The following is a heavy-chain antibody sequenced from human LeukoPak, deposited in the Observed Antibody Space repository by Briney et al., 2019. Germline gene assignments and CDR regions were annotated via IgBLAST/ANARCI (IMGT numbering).Heavy chain of an antibody. CDR1: GFTFSSYA. CDR3: AKTGGDFTFPLNWFDP. V-gene: IGHV3-23*01. CDR2: ISGSGGST. D-gene: IGHD2-21*02. Sequence: HPGGSLRLSCAASGFTFSSYAMTWVRQAPGKGLEWVSSISGSGGSTYYAGSVKGRFTISRDNSKNTLYLQMNSLRAEDTAVYYCAKTGGDFTFPLNWFDPWGQGTLVTVSS. J-gene: IGHJ5*02.